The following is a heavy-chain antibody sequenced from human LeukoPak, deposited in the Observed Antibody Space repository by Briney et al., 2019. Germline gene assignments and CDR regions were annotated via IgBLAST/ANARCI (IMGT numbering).Heavy chain of an antibody. CDR2: IYYSGST. CDR3: VRGRYSSGWFKDKNWFDP. J-gene: IGHJ5*02. V-gene: IGHV4-39*07. Sequence: PSETLSLTGTVSGGSISSSSYYWGWIRQPPGKGLEWIGSIYYSGSTYYNPSLKSRATISVDTSKNQFSLKLSSVTAADTAVYYCVRGRYSSGWFKDKNWFDPWGQGIPVTVSS. D-gene: IGHD6-19*01. CDR1: GGSISSSSYY.